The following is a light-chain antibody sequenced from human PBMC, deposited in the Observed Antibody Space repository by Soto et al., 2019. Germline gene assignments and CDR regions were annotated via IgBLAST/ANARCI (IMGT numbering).Light chain of an antibody. CDR1: QSVSSSF. CDR2: GAS. J-gene: IGKJ1*01. CDR3: QNYGTSLWT. V-gene: IGKV3-20*01. Sequence: EIMLTQSPGTLSLSPGERATLSCRASQSVSSSFLAWYQQKTGQAPRLLIYGASIRATGIPDRFSGSGSGTDFTLTISRLEPEYFAMYLCQNYGTSLWTFVQGTKV.